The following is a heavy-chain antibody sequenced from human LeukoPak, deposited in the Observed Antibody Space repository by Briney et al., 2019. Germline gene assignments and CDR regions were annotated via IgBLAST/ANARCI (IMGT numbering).Heavy chain of an antibody. Sequence: PGGSLRLSCAASGYNFSIYAMHWVRQAPGRGLEWVAPISYHGIRKYSVDSVKGRFTISRDNSRDTLFLQMNGLRGEDTAIYYCARESTVTTSSYYYMGVWGKGTTVTVSS. CDR3: ARESTVTTSSYYYMGV. CDR1: GYNFSIYA. V-gene: IGHV3-30*04. CDR2: ISYHGIRK. D-gene: IGHD4-11*01. J-gene: IGHJ6*03.